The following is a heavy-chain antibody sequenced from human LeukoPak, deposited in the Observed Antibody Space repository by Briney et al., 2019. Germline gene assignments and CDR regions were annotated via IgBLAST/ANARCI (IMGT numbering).Heavy chain of an antibody. J-gene: IGHJ4*02. D-gene: IGHD2-21*02. CDR1: GFTFSSYG. V-gene: IGHV3-30*18. CDR2: ISYDGSNK. Sequence: SGGSLRLSCAASGFTFSSYGMHWVRQAPGKGLEWVAVISYDGSNKYYADSVKGRFTISRDNSKNTLYLQMNSLRAEDTAVYYCAKDRSRYCGGDCPYYFDYWGQGTLVTVSS. CDR3: AKDRSRYCGGDCPYYFDY.